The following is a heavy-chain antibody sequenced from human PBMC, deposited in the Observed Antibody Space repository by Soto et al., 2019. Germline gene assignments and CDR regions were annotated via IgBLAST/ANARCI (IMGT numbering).Heavy chain of an antibody. D-gene: IGHD3-3*01. V-gene: IGHV1-2*02. J-gene: IGHJ4*02. CDR1: GYTFTGYY. Sequence: QVQLVQSGAEVKKPGASVKVSCKASGYTFTGYYMHWVRQAPGQGLEWMGWINPNSGGTNYAQKFKGGVTMTRDTSISTAYMELSRLRSDDTAVYYCARDRIPYYDFWSGYYTRFDYWGQGTLVTVSS. CDR3: ARDRIPYYDFWSGYYTRFDY. CDR2: INPNSGGT.